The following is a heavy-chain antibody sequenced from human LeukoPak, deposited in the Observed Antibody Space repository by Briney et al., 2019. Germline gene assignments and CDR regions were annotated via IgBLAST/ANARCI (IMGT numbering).Heavy chain of an antibody. CDR2: VGFDGTR. D-gene: IGHD3-22*01. V-gene: IGHV3-23*01. J-gene: IGHJ4*02. CDR1: GFTFSSYA. Sequence: GGSLRLSCAAPGFTFSSYAMSWVRQAPGKGLEWVSGVGFDGTRYYADSVKGRFTVSRDTATNTLYLQMSSLRAEDTAIYCAKTQGYYDYWGQGTPVTVSS. CDR3: AKTQGYYDY.